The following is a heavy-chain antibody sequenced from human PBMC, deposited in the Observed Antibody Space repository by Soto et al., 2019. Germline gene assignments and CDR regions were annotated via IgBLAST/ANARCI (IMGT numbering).Heavy chain of an antibody. J-gene: IGHJ3*02. CDR3: TRSCSSTSCYENAYDI. V-gene: IGHV1-3*01. CDR2: ISVGNGNT. D-gene: IGHD2-2*01. Sequence: GASVKVSCKASGYTFSNYVMHWVRPAPGQRLEWMGWISVGNGNTKYSQKFQGRLTITRDTSATTADMELSSLRSEDTAVYYCTRSCSSTSCYENAYDIWGQGTMVTVSS. CDR1: GYTFSNYV.